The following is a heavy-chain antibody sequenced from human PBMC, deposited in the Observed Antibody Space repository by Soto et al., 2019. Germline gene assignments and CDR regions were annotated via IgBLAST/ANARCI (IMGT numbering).Heavy chain of an antibody. D-gene: IGHD3-10*01. CDR1: GYTFTSYY. V-gene: IGHV1-46*01. CDR3: ARGDGSGSYYNVPYDAFDI. CDR2: INPSGGST. J-gene: IGHJ3*02. Sequence: ASVKVSCKASGYTFTSYYMHWVRQAPGQGLEWMGIINPSGGSTSHAQKFQGRVTMTRDTSTSTVYMELSSLRSEDTAVYYCARGDGSGSYYNVPYDAFDIWGQGAMVTVSS.